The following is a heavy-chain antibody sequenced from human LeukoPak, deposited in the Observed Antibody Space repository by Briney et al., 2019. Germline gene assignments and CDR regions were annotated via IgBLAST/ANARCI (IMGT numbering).Heavy chain of an antibody. CDR1: GFTFSSYS. CDR2: ITRASDYI. D-gene: IGHD3-10*01. J-gene: IGHJ5*02. V-gene: IGHV3-21*01. Sequence: GGSLRLSCAASGFTFSSYSMNWVRQAPGQGLEWVASITRASDYIYYADSVKCRFTISRDNAKTSLSLEMNSLRAEDTAVYYCARVGGSGILRVHWFDPWGQGTLVTVSS. CDR3: ARVGGSGILRVHWFDP.